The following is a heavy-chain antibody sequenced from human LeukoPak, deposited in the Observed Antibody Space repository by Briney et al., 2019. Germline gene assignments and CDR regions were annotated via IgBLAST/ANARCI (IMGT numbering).Heavy chain of an antibody. D-gene: IGHD3-10*01. V-gene: IGHV3-21*04. J-gene: IGHJ4*02. CDR1: GFTFSTYS. Sequence: GGSLRLSCAASGFTFSTYSMNWVRQAPGKGLEWVSSISSSSSYIYYADSVKGRFTISRDNAKNSLYLQMNSLRSEDTAVYYCARVSFGDFRRRGEAPADYWGQGTLVTVSS. CDR2: ISSSSSYI. CDR3: ARVSFGDFRRRGEAPADY.